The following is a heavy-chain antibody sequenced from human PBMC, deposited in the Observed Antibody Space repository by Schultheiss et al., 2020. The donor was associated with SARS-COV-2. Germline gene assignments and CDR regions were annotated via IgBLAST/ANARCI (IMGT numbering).Heavy chain of an antibody. D-gene: IGHD2-8*01. CDR1: GFTFSSYG. V-gene: IGHV3-30*03. CDR3: ARPDTVLMVYAMDY. Sequence: GGSLRLSCAASGFTFSSYGMHWVRQAPGKGLEWVAVISYDGSNKYYADSVKGRFTISRDNSKNTLYLQMNSLRAEDTALYYCARPDTVLMVYAMDYWGQGTLVTVS. CDR2: ISYDGSNK. J-gene: IGHJ4*02.